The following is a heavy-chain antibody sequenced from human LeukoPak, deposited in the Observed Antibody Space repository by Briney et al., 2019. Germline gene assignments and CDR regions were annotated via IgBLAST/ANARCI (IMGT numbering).Heavy chain of an antibody. CDR1: GGSISSHY. CDR2: IYYSGSP. V-gene: IGHV4-59*11. CDR3: ARGVDYYDSSGYGYYYYYMDV. Sequence: SETLSLTCTVSGGSISSHYWSWIRQPPGKGLEWIGYIYYSGSPNYNPSLKSRVTISVDTSKNQFSLKLSSVTAADTAVYYCARGVDYYDSSGYGYYYYYMDVWGKGTTVTVSS. J-gene: IGHJ6*03. D-gene: IGHD3-22*01.